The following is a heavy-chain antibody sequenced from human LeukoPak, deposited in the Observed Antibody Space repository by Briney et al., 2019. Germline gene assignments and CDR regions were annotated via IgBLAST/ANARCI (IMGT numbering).Heavy chain of an antibody. V-gene: IGHV5-51*01. J-gene: IGHJ4*02. Sequence: PGESLKISCKGSGYSFTSYWIGWVRPMSGKGLEWMGIIYPGDSDTRYSPSFQGQVTISADKSISTAYLQWSSLKASDTAMYYCARSLAVAGLAFDYWGQGTLVTVSS. CDR3: ARSLAVAGLAFDY. D-gene: IGHD6-19*01. CDR2: IYPGDSDT. CDR1: GYSFTSYW.